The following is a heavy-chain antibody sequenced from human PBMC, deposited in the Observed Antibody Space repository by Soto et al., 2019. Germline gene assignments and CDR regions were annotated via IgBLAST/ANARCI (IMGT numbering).Heavy chain of an antibody. Sequence: ASVKVSCKASGYTFTGYYIHWVRQAPGQGLEWMGWVNPNSGGTSYAQKFQGWVTMTRDTSISTAYMELSRLRSDDTAVYYCVTSRVSIAVAGETEYYFDYWGQGTLVTVSS. CDR2: VNPNSGGT. CDR1: GYTFTGYY. V-gene: IGHV1-2*04. CDR3: VTSRVSIAVAGETEYYFDY. D-gene: IGHD6-19*01. J-gene: IGHJ4*02.